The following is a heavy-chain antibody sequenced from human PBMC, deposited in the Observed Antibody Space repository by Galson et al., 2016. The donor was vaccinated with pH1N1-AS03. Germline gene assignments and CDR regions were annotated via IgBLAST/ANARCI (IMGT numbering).Heavy chain of an antibody. CDR3: ASRLRGVVGFRGAFDI. Sequence: SVKVSCKASGYTVTTYGITWVRRAPGQGLEWMGWISAFSGNTVYAQSLQGRVTISIDTSTTTVYMELRNLGSDDTAVYYCASRLRGVVGFRGAFDIWGQGTLLTVSS. J-gene: IGHJ3*02. D-gene: IGHD3-10*01. V-gene: IGHV1-18*01. CDR1: GYTVTTYG. CDR2: ISAFSGNT.